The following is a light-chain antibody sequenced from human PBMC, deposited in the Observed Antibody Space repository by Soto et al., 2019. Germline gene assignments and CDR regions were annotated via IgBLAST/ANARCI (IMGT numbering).Light chain of an antibody. V-gene: IGLV2-14*01. CDR3: VLYTTSASYV. CDR1: SSDVGGFIF. J-gene: IGLJ1*01. Sequence: QSVLTQPASVSGSPGQSITISCTGTSSDVGGFIFVSWYQQHPGRAPKLMIYDVSNRPSGVSNRFSGSKSGNTASLTISGLQADDDANYYCVLYTTSASYVFGTGTKVTVL. CDR2: DVS.